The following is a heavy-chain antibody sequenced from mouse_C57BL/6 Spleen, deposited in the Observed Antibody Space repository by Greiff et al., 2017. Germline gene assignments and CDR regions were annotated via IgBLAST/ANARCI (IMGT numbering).Heavy chain of an antibody. CDR2: ISDGGSYT. CDR3: ARDKVDYDPAWFAY. V-gene: IGHV5-4*01. CDR1: GFTFSSSA. Sequence: EVKLMESGGGLVKPGGSLKLSCAASGFTFSSSAMSWVRQTPEKRLEWVATISDGGSYTYYPDNVKGRFTISRDNAKNNLYLQMSHLKSEDTAMYYCARDKVDYDPAWFAYWGQGTLVTVSA. D-gene: IGHD2-4*01. J-gene: IGHJ3*01.